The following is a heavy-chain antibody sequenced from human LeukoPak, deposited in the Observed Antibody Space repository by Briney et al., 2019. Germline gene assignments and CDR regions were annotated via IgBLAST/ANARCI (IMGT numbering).Heavy chain of an antibody. V-gene: IGHV5-51*01. D-gene: IGHD3-22*01. CDR2: IFPADSES. J-gene: IGHJ4*02. CDR1: GYMFSSYS. CDR3: ARHFSYYDTSGYYPY. Sequence: GESLKISCKGSGYMFSSYSIAWVRQMPGKGLEWMGIIFPADSESTYSPSFQGQVTMSADRSISTAYLQWSSLKASDTAMYYCARHFSYYDTSGYYPYWGQGTLVTVSS.